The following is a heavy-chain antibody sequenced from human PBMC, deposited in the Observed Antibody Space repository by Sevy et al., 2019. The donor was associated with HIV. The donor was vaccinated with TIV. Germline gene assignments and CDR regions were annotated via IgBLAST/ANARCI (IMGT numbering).Heavy chain of an antibody. V-gene: IGHV1-69*13. CDR3: ASIMITFGGVIDSYYYYGMDV. CDR1: GGTFSSYA. Sequence: ASVKVSCKASGGTFSSYAISWVRQAPGQGLEWMGGIIPIFGTANYAQKFQGRVTITADESTSTAYMELSSLRSEDMAVYYCASIMITFGGVIDSYYYYGMDVWGQGTTVTVSS. J-gene: IGHJ6*02. CDR2: IIPIFGTA. D-gene: IGHD3-16*02.